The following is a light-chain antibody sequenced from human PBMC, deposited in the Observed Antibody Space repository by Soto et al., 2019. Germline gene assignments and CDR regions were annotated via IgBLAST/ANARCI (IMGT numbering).Light chain of an antibody. CDR2: AAS. CDR1: ESVTSS. J-gene: IGKJ5*01. Sequence: IVMTQSPATLSVSPGDRATLSCRASESVTSSLAWYQQKPGQPPRLLIYAASTRATDVPDRFSGSGSGTDFTLIINRLEPEDVAIYYCQQYGGSPRITFGQGTRLEIK. V-gene: IGKV3-20*01. CDR3: QQYGGSPRIT.